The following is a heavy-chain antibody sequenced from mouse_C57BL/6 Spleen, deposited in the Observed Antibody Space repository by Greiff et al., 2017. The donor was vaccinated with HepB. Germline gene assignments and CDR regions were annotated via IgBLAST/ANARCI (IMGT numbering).Heavy chain of an antibody. J-gene: IGHJ2*01. Sequence: VQPQQSGAELVRPGASVTLSCKASGYTFTDYEMHWVKQTPVHGLEWIGAIDPETGGTAYNQKFKGKAILTADKSTSTAYMELRSLTSEDSAVYYCTPTTNYFDYWGQGTTLTVTS. CDR1: GYTFTDYE. D-gene: IGHD1-1*01. V-gene: IGHV1-15*01. CDR2: IDPETGGT. CDR3: TPTTNYFDY.